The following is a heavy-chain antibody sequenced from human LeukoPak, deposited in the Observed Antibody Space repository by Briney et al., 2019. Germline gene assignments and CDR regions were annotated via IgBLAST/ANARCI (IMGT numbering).Heavy chain of an antibody. J-gene: IGHJ4*02. V-gene: IGHV4-59*01. CDR3: ARAAAGMSLAY. CDR2: IYYSGST. CDR1: GGSISSYY. Sequence: SETLSLTCTVSGGSISSYYWSWIRQPPGKGLEWIGYIYYSGSTNYNPSLKSRVTLSVDTSKNQFSLKLSSVTAADTAVYYCARAAAGMSLAYWGQGTLVTVSS. D-gene: IGHD6-13*01.